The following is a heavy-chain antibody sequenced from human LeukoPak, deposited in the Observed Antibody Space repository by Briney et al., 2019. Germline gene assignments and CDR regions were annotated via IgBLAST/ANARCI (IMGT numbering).Heavy chain of an antibody. CDR1: GYTFTDYY. J-gene: IGHJ4*02. CDR2: INPNSGGT. Sequence: ASVKVSCKASGYTFTDYYIHWVRQAPGLGLEWMGWINPNSGGTNYAQKFQGRVTMTRDTSINTAYMELSRLRSDDTAVYYCAGDRGLRFLEWLLDYWGQGTLVTVSS. CDR3: AGDRGLRFLEWLLDY. D-gene: IGHD3-3*01. V-gene: IGHV1-2*02.